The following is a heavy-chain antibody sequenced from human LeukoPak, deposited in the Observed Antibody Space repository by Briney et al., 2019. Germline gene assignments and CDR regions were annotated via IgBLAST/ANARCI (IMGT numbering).Heavy chain of an antibody. V-gene: IGHV4-39*01. Sequence: GSLRLSCAASGFTFSDYYMSWIRQAPGKGLEWIGSIYYSGSTYYNPSLKSRVTISVDTSKNQFSLKLSSVTAADTAVYYCARRSWMDVWGQGTTVTVSS. J-gene: IGHJ6*02. CDR3: ARRSWMDV. CDR1: GFTFSDYY. CDR2: IYYSGST.